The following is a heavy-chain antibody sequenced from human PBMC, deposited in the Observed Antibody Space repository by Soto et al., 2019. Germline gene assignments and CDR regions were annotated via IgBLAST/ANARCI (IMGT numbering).Heavy chain of an antibody. J-gene: IGHJ4*02. Sequence: QVQLVESGGGVVQPGRSLRLSCAASGFTFSRYGFHWVRQAPGKGLEWVAGIWFDGSKKYYGDSVKGRCTISRDNSKNTVKLQMSSLRGDDTGLYFCARDPFYFDTSDYPAIDSWGQGTLVTVSS. CDR3: ARDPFYFDTSDYPAIDS. V-gene: IGHV3-33*01. D-gene: IGHD3-22*01. CDR2: IWFDGSKK. CDR1: GFTFSRYG.